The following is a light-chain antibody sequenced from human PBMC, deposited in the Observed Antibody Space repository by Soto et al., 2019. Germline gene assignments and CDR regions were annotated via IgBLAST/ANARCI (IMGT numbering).Light chain of an antibody. CDR3: QQYDNLPLT. CDR1: QDISNY. CDR2: DAS. Sequence: DIQMTQSPSSLSASVGDRVTITCQASQDISNYLNWYQQKPGKDPKLLIYDASNLETGVPSRFSGSGSGTDFTFTISSLQPEDIATYYCQQYDNLPLTFGGGTNVDIK. V-gene: IGKV1-33*01. J-gene: IGKJ4*01.